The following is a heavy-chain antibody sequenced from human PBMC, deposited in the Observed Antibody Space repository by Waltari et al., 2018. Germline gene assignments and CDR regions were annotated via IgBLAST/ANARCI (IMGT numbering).Heavy chain of an antibody. V-gene: IGHV4-38-2*01. CDR2: IYHSGST. D-gene: IGHD7-27*01. CDR3: ARQRLGINY. Sequence: VQLVESGGGLVKPGGSLRLSCAASGFTFSSYSMNWVRQAPGKGLEWIGSIYHSGSTYYNPSLKSRVTISVDTSKNQFSLKLSSVTAADTAVYYCARQRLGINYWGQGTLVTVSS. CDR1: GFTFSSYS. J-gene: IGHJ4*02.